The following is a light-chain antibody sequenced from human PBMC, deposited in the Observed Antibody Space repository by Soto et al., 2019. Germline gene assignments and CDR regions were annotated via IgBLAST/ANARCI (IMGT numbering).Light chain of an antibody. Sequence: DIVMTQSPDSLAVSLGERATINCKSSQSVLYNSNSKNFLAWYQQKPGQPPTLLIYWASTRESGVPDRFSGSGSGTDFTLTISSLQAEDVAVYYCQQYYITPQTFGQGTKVEIK. CDR1: QSVLYNSNSKNF. CDR2: WAS. V-gene: IGKV4-1*01. CDR3: QQYYITPQT. J-gene: IGKJ1*01.